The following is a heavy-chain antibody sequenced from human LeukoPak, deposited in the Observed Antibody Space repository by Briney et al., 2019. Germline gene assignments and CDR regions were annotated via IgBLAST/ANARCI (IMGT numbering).Heavy chain of an antibody. D-gene: IGHD6-19*01. V-gene: IGHV4-59*01. CDR2: IYYSGST. Sequence: PSETLSLTCTVSGGSISSYYWSWIRQPPGKGLEWIGYIYYSGSTNYNPSLKSRVTISVDTSKNQFSLKLSSVTAADTAVYYCAKDLTDSSGWFQSIDYWGQGTLVTVSS. CDR1: GGSISSYY. J-gene: IGHJ4*02. CDR3: AKDLTDSSGWFQSIDY.